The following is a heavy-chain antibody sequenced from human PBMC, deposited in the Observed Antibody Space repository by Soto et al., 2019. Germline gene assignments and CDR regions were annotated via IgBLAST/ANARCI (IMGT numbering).Heavy chain of an antibody. V-gene: IGHV4-59*01. CDR2: IYYTGST. J-gene: IGHJ4*02. CDR1: GGSISSYY. Sequence: QVQLQESGPGLVKPSETLSLTCTVSGGSISSYYWSWIRQPPGKGLEWMSYIYYTGSTNYNPSLKSRVTLSADTSKNQFSLNLSSVTAADTAMYYCARVDSSGSYFDSWGQGTLVTVSS. D-gene: IGHD3-22*01. CDR3: ARVDSSGSYFDS.